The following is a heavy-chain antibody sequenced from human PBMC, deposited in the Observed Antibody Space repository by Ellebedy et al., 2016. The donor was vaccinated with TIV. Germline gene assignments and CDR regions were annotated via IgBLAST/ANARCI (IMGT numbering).Heavy chain of an antibody. D-gene: IGHD4-23*01. CDR3: ARDRVVTPVRDYYYMDV. J-gene: IGHJ6*03. CDR1: GGSISSYY. CDR2: IYYSGST. Sequence: SETLSLXCTVSGGSISSYYWSWIRQPPGKGLEWIGYIYYSGSTNYNPSLKSRVTISVDTSKNQFSLKLSSVTAADTAVYYCARDRVVTPVRDYYYMDVWGKGTTVTVSS. V-gene: IGHV4-59*12.